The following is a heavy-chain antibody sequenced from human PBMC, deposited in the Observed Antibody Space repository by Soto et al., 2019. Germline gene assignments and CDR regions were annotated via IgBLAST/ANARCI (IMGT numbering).Heavy chain of an antibody. CDR2: INAGNGNT. D-gene: IGHD3-10*01. J-gene: IGHJ4*02. Sequence: ASVKVSCKASGYTFTSYAMHWVRQAPGQRLEWMGWINAGNGNTKYSQKFQGRVTITRDTSASTAYMELSSLRSEDTAVYYCARDWVLLWFGEPPAGYFDYWGQGTLVTVSS. CDR3: ARDWVLLWFGEPPAGYFDY. CDR1: GYTFTSYA. V-gene: IGHV1-3*01.